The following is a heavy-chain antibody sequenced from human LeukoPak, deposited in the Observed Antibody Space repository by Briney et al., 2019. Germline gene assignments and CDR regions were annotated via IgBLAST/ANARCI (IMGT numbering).Heavy chain of an antibody. CDR1: GGSISSNC. J-gene: IGHJ4*02. CDR3: GGRGF. D-gene: IGHD3-10*01. CDR2: IYASGTT. Sequence: SETLSLTCTVSGGSISSNCWSWIRQSPGRGLEWIGCIYASGTTNYNPSLKGRLTLSVDTSNNRFSLTVTSVTAADTAAYFCGGRGFWGQGTPVTVSS. V-gene: IGHV4-4*09.